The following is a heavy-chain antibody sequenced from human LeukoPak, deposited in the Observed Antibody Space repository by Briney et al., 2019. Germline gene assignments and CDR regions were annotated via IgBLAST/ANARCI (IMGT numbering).Heavy chain of an antibody. Sequence: QPGGSLRLSCAASGFSFSSHGMSWVCQAPWKGPEWVSSISSGSDYTFYADSVKGRFTISRDNSKNTLYLQMNSLRAGDTAIYHCAKIGVIGNWYYDVWGRGTLVTVSS. CDR2: ISSGSDYT. V-gene: IGHV3-23*01. CDR3: AKIGVIGNWYYDV. CDR1: GFSFSSHG. D-gene: IGHD3-10*01. J-gene: IGHJ2*01.